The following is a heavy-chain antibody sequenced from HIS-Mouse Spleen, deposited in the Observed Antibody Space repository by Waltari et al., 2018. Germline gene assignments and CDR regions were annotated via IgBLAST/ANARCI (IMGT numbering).Heavy chain of an antibody. CDR1: GGSISSSSYY. Sequence: QLQLQESGRGLVKPSETLSLTCTVPGGSISSSSYYWGWIRQPPGKGLEWIGSIYYSGSTYYNPSLKSRVTISVDTSKNQFSLKLSSVTAADTAVYYCAREIPYSSSWYDWYFDLWGRGTLVTVSS. V-gene: IGHV4-39*07. CDR2: IYYSGST. CDR3: AREIPYSSSWYDWYFDL. D-gene: IGHD6-13*01. J-gene: IGHJ2*01.